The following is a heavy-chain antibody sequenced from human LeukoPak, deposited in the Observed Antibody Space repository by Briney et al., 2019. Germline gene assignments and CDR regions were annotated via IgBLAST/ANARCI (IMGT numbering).Heavy chain of an antibody. V-gene: IGHV1-18*01. Sequence: ASVKVSCKASGYTFTSYGISWVRQAPGQGLEGMGWISAYNGNTNYAQKLQGRVTMTTDTSTSTAYMELRSLRSDDTAVYYCARVVPIAAAGRYNWFDPWGQGTLVTVSS. CDR2: ISAYNGNT. J-gene: IGHJ5*02. CDR1: GYTFTSYG. CDR3: ARVVPIAAAGRYNWFDP. D-gene: IGHD6-13*01.